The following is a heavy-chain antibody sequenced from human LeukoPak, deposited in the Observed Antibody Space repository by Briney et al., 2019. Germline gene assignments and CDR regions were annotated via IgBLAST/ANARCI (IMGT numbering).Heavy chain of an antibody. D-gene: IGHD3-3*01. CDR3: ARDTTRVAHFDY. Sequence: APETLSLTCTVSGGSVSSGSYYWSWIRQPPGKGLEWIGYIYYSGSTNYNPSLKSRVTISVDTSKNQFSLKLSSVTAADTAVYYCARDTTRVAHFDYWGQGTLVTVSS. CDR1: GGSVSSGSYY. J-gene: IGHJ4*02. V-gene: IGHV4-61*01. CDR2: IYYSGST.